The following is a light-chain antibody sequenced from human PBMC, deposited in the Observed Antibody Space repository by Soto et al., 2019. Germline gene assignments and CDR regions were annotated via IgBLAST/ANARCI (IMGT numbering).Light chain of an antibody. J-gene: IGKJ4*01. CDR3: QQYNNWPPLT. CDR2: DAS. Sequence: EVVLTQSPATLSVSPGAGAALSCRASQSVGSNLAWYQQKPGQTPRVLIYDASNRATGIPARFSGSGSGTDFTLTISRLEPEDFAVYYCQQYNNWPPLTFGGGTKVDIK. V-gene: IGKV3D-15*01. CDR1: QSVGSN.